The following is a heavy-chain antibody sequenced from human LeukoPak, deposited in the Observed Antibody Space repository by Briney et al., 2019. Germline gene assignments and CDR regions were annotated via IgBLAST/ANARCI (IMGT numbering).Heavy chain of an antibody. CDR3: ARYRNYYDSSGYYSTFDY. CDR1: GGSFSGYY. J-gene: IGHJ4*02. V-gene: IGHV4-34*01. CDR2: INHSGST. D-gene: IGHD3-22*01. Sequence: SETLSLTCAVYGGSFSGYYWSWIRQPPGKGLEWIGEINHSGSTNYNPSLKSRVTISVDTSKNQFSLKLSSVTAADTAVYYCARYRNYYDSSGYYSTFDYWGQGTLVTVSS.